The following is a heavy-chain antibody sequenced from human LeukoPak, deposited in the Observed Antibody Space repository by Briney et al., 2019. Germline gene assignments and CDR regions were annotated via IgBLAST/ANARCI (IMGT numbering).Heavy chain of an antibody. CDR2: ISSSTSYI. V-gene: IGHV3-21*01. Sequence: PGGSLRLSCAASGFTFSSYSFNWVRQAPGEGLEWVSCISSSTSYIYYADSVRGRFTISRDNAKNSLYRQMNSLRVEDTAVYYCARAPGYYGDPFDYWGQGTLVTVSS. CDR3: ARAPGYYGDPFDY. CDR1: GFTFSSYS. D-gene: IGHD4-17*01. J-gene: IGHJ4*02.